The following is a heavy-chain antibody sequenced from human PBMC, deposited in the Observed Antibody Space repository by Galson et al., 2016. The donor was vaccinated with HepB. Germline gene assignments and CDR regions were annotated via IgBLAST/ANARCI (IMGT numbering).Heavy chain of an antibody. CDR3: ARDYAADGDPARYYYFEKDV. CDR2: VHSGGRT. V-gene: IGHV3-66*01. Sequence: SLRLSCAASGLTVSRSYMSWVRQAPGKGLEWVSIVHSGGRTYYSDSVKSRFTISRDTSKYTLYLQMNSLRADDTAVYYCARDYAADGDPARYYYFEKDVWGQGTTVTVSS. J-gene: IGHJ6*02. D-gene: IGHD4-17*01. CDR1: GLTVSRSY.